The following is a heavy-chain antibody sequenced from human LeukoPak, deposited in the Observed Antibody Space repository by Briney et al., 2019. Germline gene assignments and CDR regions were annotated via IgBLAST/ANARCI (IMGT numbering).Heavy chain of an antibody. CDR1: GFTFSSYA. D-gene: IGHD6-13*01. V-gene: IGHV3-23*01. J-gene: IGHJ4*02. CDR3: GSGYSSSWYLNYFDY. CDR2: ISGSGGST. Sequence: GGSLRLSCAASGFTFSSYAMSWVRQAPGKGLEWVSAISGSGGSTYYADSVKGRFTISRVNSKNTLYLQMNSLRAEDTAVYYCGSGYSSSWYLNYFDYWGQGTLVTVSS.